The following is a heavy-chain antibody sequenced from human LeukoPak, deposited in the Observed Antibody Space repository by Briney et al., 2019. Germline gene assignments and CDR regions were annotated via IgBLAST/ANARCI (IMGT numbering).Heavy chain of an antibody. J-gene: IGHJ4*02. CDR2: INHSGST. CDR1: GGSFSGYY. V-gene: IGHV4-34*01. CDR3: ARLIVVVPAGGFDY. Sequence: SETLSLTCAVYGGSFSGYYWSWIRQPPGKGLEWIGEINHSGSTNYNPSLKSRVTISVDTSKNQFSLKLSSVTAADTAVYYCARLIVVVPAGGFDYWSQGTLVTVSS. D-gene: IGHD2-2*01.